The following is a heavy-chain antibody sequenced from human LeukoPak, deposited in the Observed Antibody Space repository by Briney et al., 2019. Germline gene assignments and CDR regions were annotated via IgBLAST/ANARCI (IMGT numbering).Heavy chain of an antibody. D-gene: IGHD4-17*01. Sequence: GGSLRLSCAASGFAFSVYAMHWGRQAPPKGQEWVALISYDGSNKYYAASVKGRFTISRDNSKNTLYLQMNSLRAEDTAVYYCARGGDYGDYVQNWGQGTLVTVSS. CDR1: GFAFSVYA. CDR3: ARGGDYGDYVQN. CDR2: ISYDGSNK. V-gene: IGHV3-30-3*01. J-gene: IGHJ1*01.